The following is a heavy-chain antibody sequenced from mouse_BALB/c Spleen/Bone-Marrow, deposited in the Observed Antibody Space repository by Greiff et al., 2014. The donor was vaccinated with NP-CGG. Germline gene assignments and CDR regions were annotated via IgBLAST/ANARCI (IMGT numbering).Heavy chain of an antibody. CDR1: GFDFSRYW. D-gene: IGHD1-2*01. J-gene: IGHJ2*01. CDR3: TRLTYYGLSDH. V-gene: IGHV4-1*02. CDR2: INPESSTV. Sequence: EVKLVESGGGLVQPGGSLKLSCTASGFDFSRYWMSWVRQAPGKGLQWIGEINPESSTVNYTPSLKDKFIISRDNAKNALYLQVSKVRSEDTALYYCTRLTYYGLSDHWGQGTTLTVSS.